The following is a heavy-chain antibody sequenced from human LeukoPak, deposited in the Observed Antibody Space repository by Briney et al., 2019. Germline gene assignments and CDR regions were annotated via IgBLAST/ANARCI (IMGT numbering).Heavy chain of an antibody. CDR1: GFTFSDAW. CDR3: TTDYVWGSYGVY. CDR2: IKSKTDGGTR. D-gene: IGHD3-16*01. V-gene: IGHV3-15*01. J-gene: IGHJ4*02. Sequence: GGSLRLSCAASGFTFSDAWMSWVRQLPGKGLEWVGRIKSKTDGGTRDYAAPVKGRFTISRHDSKNTLYLQMNSLKTEDTGIYYCTTDYVWGSYGVYWGQGTLVTVSS.